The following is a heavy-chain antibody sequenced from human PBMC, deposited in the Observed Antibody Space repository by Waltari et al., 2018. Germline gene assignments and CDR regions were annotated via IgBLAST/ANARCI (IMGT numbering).Heavy chain of an antibody. CDR1: GGSISSSSYY. J-gene: IGHJ4*02. D-gene: IGHD3-22*01. CDR3: ARDPLYYYDSSGYEYYFDY. V-gene: IGHV4-39*07. Sequence: QLQLQESGPGLVKPSETLSLTCTVSGGSISSSSYYWGWIRQPTGKGLEWIGSIYYSGSTYYNPSLKSRVTISVDTSKNQFSLKLSSVTAADTAVYYCARDPLYYYDSSGYEYYFDYWGQGTLVTVSS. CDR2: IYYSGST.